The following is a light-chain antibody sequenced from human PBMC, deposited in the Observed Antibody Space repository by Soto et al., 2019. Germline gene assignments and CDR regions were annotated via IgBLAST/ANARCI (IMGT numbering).Light chain of an antibody. J-gene: IGKJ2*01. V-gene: IGKV3-11*01. Sequence: EIVLTQSPATLSLSPGERATLSCRASQSVISYLAWYQQKPGQAPRLLIYDASNRATGIPARFSGSGSGTDFTLTISSLEPEDFAVYYSQQRSNWPPATFGQGTKLEIK. CDR3: QQRSNWPPAT. CDR1: QSVISY. CDR2: DAS.